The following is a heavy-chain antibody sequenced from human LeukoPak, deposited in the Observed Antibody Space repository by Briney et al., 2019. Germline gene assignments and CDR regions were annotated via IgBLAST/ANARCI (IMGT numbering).Heavy chain of an antibody. CDR3: ARDPGYYYAMDV. J-gene: IGHJ6*02. CDR1: GDSVSSNTAA. Sequence: PSQTLSLTCAISGDSVSSNTAAWNWVRQSPLRGLEWLGRTYYRSKWYYDYATSVSSRIAINPDTSKNLFSLQLNSVTPEDTAVYYCARDPGYYYAMDVWGQGTRSPSP. V-gene: IGHV6-1*01. CDR2: TYYRSKWYY.